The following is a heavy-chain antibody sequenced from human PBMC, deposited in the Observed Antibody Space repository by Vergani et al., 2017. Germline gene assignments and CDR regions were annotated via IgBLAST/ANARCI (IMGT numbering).Heavy chain of an antibody. Sequence: EVQLVESGGALVRPGGSLRLSCAASGFTFSGYEMNWVRQAPGKGLEWVSYISSSGDTIYYADSVKGRFTISRDNAKNSLYLQMNSLRAEDTAVYYCARGLTLFRAWGQGTLVTVSS. CDR3: ARGLTLFRA. J-gene: IGHJ4*02. V-gene: IGHV3-48*03. CDR1: GFTFSGYE. CDR2: ISSSGDTI. D-gene: IGHD2-21*01.